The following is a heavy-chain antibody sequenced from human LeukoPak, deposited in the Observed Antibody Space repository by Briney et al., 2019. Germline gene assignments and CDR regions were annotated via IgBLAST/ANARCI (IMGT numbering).Heavy chain of an antibody. CDR3: ARTLTPPPYYYMDV. Sequence: PSETLSLTCAVYGGSFSGYYWSWIRQPPGKGLEWIGEINHSGSTNYNPSLKSRVTISVDTSKNQFSLKLNSVTAADTAVYYCARTLTPPPYYYMDVWGKGTTVTVSS. CDR1: GGSFSGYY. D-gene: IGHD4-23*01. CDR2: INHSGST. V-gene: IGHV4-34*01. J-gene: IGHJ6*03.